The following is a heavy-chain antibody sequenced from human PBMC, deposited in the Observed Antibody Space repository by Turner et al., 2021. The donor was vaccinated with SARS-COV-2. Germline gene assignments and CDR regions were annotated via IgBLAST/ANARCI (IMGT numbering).Heavy chain of an antibody. V-gene: IGHV3-7*01. D-gene: IGHD3-22*01. Sequence: EVQLVESGGAWVQPGGSLRRPCAASGFTFSTYWISWVRQAPGKGLEWVANIKQDGSEKYYVDSVKGRFTISRDNAKNSLYLQMNSLRAEDTAVYYCARDIVVFTHAFDIWGQGTMVTVSS. CDR1: GFTFSTYW. CDR3: ARDIVVFTHAFDI. CDR2: IKQDGSEK. J-gene: IGHJ3*02.